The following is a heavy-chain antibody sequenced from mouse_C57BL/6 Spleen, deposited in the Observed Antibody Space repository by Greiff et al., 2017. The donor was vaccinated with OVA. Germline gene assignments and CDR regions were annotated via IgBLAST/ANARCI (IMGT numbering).Heavy chain of an antibody. Sequence: VQLKESGPGLVKPSQSLSLTCSVTGYSITSGYYWNWIRQFPGNKLEWMGYISYDGSNNYNPSLKNRISITRDTSKNQFFLKLNSVTTEDTATYYCARVDYSSSPYWYFDVWGTGTTVTVSS. V-gene: IGHV3-6*01. CDR3: ARVDYSSSPYWYFDV. CDR1: GYSITSGYY. D-gene: IGHD2-5*01. CDR2: ISYDGSN. J-gene: IGHJ1*03.